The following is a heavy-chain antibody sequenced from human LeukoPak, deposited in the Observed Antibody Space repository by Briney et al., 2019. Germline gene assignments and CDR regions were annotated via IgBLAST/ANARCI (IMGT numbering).Heavy chain of an antibody. J-gene: IGHJ5*02. Sequence: ASVKVSCKTSGYTFTDYYMHWVRQAPGQGLEWMGWINPNSGVTSSAQRFQGRVTMTRDTSITTVYMEVRWLTSDDTAIYYCARADRLDGAPYLIGPWGQGTLVTVSS. CDR1: GYTFTDYY. CDR3: ARADRLDGAPYLIGP. CDR2: INPNSGVT. D-gene: IGHD2-21*01. V-gene: IGHV1-2*02.